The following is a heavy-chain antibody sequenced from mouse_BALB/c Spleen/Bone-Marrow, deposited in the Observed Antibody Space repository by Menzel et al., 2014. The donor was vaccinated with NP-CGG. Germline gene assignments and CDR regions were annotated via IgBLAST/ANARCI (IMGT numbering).Heavy chain of an antibody. J-gene: IGHJ3*01. CDR2: IDPANGNT. Sequence: VQLQQSGAELVKPGASVKLSCTASGFNIKDTYMHWVKQRPEQGLEWIGRIDPANGNTKYDPKFQGKATITADTSSXTAYLQLSSLTSEDTAVYYCAFYYYGSSLFAYWGQGTLVTVSA. CDR1: GFNIKDTY. CDR3: AFYYYGSSLFAY. D-gene: IGHD1-1*01. V-gene: IGHV14-3*02.